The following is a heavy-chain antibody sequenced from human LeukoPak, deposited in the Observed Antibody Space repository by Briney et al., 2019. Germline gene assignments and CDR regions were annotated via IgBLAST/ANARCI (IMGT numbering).Heavy chain of an antibody. CDR1: GFTFSSYW. J-gene: IGHJ3*02. V-gene: IGHV3-21*01. CDR2: ISSSSSDI. Sequence: GGSLRLSCAASGFTFSSYWMSWVRQAPGKGLEWVSSISSSSSDIYYADSVKGRFTISRDNAKNSLYLQMKSLRAEDTAVYYCARDSGTLDFDIWGQGTMVTVSS. CDR3: ARDSGTLDFDI. D-gene: IGHD1-26*01.